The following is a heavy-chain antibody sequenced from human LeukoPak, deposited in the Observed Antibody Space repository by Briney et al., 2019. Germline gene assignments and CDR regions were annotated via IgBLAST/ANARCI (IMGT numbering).Heavy chain of an antibody. CDR2: IGDAGT. D-gene: IGHD3-16*01. Sequence: GGSLRLSCAASGFTFNDFAMTWVRQAPGKGLGWVSSIGDAGTYYADSVKGCFTISRDNSKNMLYLQLNSLRAGDTAMYYCAKNLGPFDVRGQGTMVTVSS. J-gene: IGHJ3*01. CDR3: AKNLGPFDV. CDR1: GFTFNDFA. V-gene: IGHV3-23*01.